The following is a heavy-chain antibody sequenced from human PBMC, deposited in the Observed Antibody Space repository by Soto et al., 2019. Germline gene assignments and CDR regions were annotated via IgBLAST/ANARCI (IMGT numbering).Heavy chain of an antibody. CDR2: ITWNSVAL. D-gene: IGHD3-9*01. CDR3: AKERVRDFDG. CDR1: GFTFDDHA. J-gene: IGHJ4*02. Sequence: VQLVESGGGLVRPRGSLRLSCAASGFTFDDHAMHWLRQAPGKGLEWISAITWNSVALDYADSVKGRFTISRDNAKNSLYLQMNSLRPEDTALYYCAKERVRDFDGWGQGTLVTVSS. V-gene: IGHV3-9*01.